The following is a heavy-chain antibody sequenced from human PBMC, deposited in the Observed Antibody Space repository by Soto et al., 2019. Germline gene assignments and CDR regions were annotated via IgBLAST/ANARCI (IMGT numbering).Heavy chain of an antibody. CDR3: AADSYSSSWYTYYYYGMDV. J-gene: IGHJ6*02. V-gene: IGHV1-58*01. D-gene: IGHD6-13*01. CDR1: GFTFTSSA. Sequence: ASVKVSCKASGFTFTSSAVQWVRQARGQRLEWIGWIVVGSGNTNYAQKFQERVTITRDMSTSTAYMELSSLRSEDTAVYYCAADSYSSSWYTYYYYGMDVWGQGTTVTVSS. CDR2: IVVGSGNT.